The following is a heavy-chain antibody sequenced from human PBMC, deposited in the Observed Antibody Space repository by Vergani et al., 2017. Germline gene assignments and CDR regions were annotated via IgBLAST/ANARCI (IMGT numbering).Heavy chain of an antibody. CDR3: ATPQTVTTGGMEV. V-gene: IGHV1-69-2*01. Sequence: EVQLVQSGAEVKKPGATMKISCKVSGYTFTDHYMHWVKQAPGKGLEWMGLVDPEDGDTIYAEKFKGRVTIAADTYTDTAHLELSSLRSEDTAVYYCATPQTVTTGGMEVWGQGTTVIVSS. CDR2: VDPEDGDT. CDR1: GYTFTDHY. J-gene: IGHJ6*02. D-gene: IGHD4-17*01.